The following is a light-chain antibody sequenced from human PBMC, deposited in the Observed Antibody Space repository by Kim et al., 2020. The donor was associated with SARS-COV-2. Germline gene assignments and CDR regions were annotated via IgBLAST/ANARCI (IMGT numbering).Light chain of an antibody. CDR1: QSISTY. V-gene: IGKV1-39*01. Sequence: DIQMTQSPSSLSTSVGDRVTITCRASQSISTYLNWYQQRPGKAPTLLIYAASSLQPGVPPRFRGSGSGTDFTLTISSPQPEDFATYFCQQSLSTPYTFGQGTKLEI. J-gene: IGKJ2*01. CDR2: AAS. CDR3: QQSLSTPYT.